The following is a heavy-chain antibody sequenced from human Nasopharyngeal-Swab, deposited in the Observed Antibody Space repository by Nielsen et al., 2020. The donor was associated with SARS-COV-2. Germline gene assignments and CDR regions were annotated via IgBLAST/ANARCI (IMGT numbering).Heavy chain of an antibody. CDR3: ARKRGEQWLSQFDY. CDR2: SSAYNSNT. V-gene: IGHV1-18*01. CDR1: GYTFINYG. J-gene: IGHJ4*02. D-gene: IGHD6-19*01. Sequence: ASVKVSCKASGYTFINYGITWVRQAPGQGLEWMGWSSAYNSNTNYGQKFQGRVTMTTDTSTNTAYMELRSLRSDDTAVYYCARKRGEQWLSQFDYWGQGTLVTVSS.